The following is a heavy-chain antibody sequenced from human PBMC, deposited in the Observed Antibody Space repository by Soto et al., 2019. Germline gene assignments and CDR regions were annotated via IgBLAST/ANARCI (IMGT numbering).Heavy chain of an antibody. CDR2: IYYSGST. V-gene: IGHV4-30-4*01. CDR1: GGSISSGDYC. Sequence: SETLSLTCIVSGGSISSGDYCWSWIRQPPGKGLEWIGYIYYSGSTYYNPSLKSRVTISVDTSKNQFSVKMSSVTAADTAVYYCARVKAAPYFDYWGQGALVTVSS. CDR3: ARVKAAPYFDY. J-gene: IGHJ4*02. D-gene: IGHD6-13*01.